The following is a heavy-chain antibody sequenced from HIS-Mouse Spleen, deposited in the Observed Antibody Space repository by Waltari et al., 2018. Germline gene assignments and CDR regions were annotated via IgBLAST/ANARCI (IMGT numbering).Heavy chain of an antibody. CDR1: GFTVSSNY. D-gene: IGHD6-6*01. Sequence: EVQLVESGGGLIQPGGSLRLSCAASGFTVSSNYMSWVRQAPGKGGEWGAGMYSGGSTDYADSVKGRFTISRDNSKNTLYLQMNSLRAEDTAVYYCARDTVIAARSYGMDVWGQGTTVTVSS. CDR2: MYSGGST. CDR3: ARDTVIAARSYGMDV. V-gene: IGHV3-53*01. J-gene: IGHJ6*02.